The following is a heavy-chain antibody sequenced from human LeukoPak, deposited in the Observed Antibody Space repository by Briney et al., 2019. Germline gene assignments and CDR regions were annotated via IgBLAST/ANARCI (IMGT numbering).Heavy chain of an antibody. V-gene: IGHV1-2*04. CDR1: GYTFTDYY. D-gene: IGHD6-13*01. CDR3: ARGSPVAAAGTAYFHH. CDR2: INPNSGDT. J-gene: IGHJ1*01. Sequence: ASVKVSCKASGYTFTDYYMHWVRRAPGQGLEWMGWINPNSGDTNFAQEFQGWVTMTRDTSISTAYIELSRSRSDDTAMYYCARGSPVAAAGTAYFHHWGQGTLVTVSS.